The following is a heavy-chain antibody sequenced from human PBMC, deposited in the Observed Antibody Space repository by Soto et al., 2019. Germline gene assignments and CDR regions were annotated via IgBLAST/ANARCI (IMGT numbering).Heavy chain of an antibody. V-gene: IGHV4-31*03. J-gene: IGHJ5*02. Sequence: SETLSLTCTVSGGSISSGGYYWSWIRQHPGKGLEWIGYIYYSGSTYYNPSLKSRVTISVDTSKNQFSLKLSSVTAADTAVYYCARDRYRDAAPENWFDPWGQGTLVTVSS. CDR1: GGSISSGGYY. CDR2: IYYSGST. CDR3: ARDRYRDAAPENWFDP. D-gene: IGHD3-16*02.